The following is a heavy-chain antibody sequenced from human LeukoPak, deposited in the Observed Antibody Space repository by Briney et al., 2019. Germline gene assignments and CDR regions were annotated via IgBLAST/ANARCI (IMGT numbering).Heavy chain of an antibody. CDR2: IYYSGST. CDR3: ARSEGVYYGSGSSGSYYPHWLDP. V-gene: IGHV4-59*01. J-gene: IGHJ5*02. CDR1: VYSINTYY. Sequence: PSETLSLTCTISVYSINTYYWSWIRQPPGKGLEWIGYIYYSGSTKYNPSLQSRVTISLDTSKKQFPLKLNSVTAADTAVYYCARSEGVYYGSGSSGSYYPHWLDPWGQGILVTVSS. D-gene: IGHD3-10*01.